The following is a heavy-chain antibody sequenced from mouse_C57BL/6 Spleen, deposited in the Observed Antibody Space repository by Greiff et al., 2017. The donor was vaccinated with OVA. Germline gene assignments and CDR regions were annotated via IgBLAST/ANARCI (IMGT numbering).Heavy chain of an antibody. J-gene: IGHJ2*01. D-gene: IGHD1-1*01. CDR3: ARAVTTVVAPHFDY. CDR2: IHPNSGST. Sequence: VQLQQPGAELVKPGASVKLSCKASGYTFTSYWMNWVKQRPGQGLEWIGMIHPNSGSTNYNEKFKSKATLTVDKSSSTAYMQLSSLTSEDSAVYYCARAVTTVVAPHFDYWGQGTTLTVSS. V-gene: IGHV1-64*01. CDR1: GYTFTSYW.